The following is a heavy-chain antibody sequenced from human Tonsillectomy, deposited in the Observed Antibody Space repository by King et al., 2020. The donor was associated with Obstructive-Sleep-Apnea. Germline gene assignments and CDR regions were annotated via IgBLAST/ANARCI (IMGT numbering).Heavy chain of an antibody. CDR3: AISVDTAMVFDY. Sequence: QLQESGPGLVKPSETLSLTCTVSGGSISSYYWSWIRQPPGKGLDWIGYVYYSGSTNYNPSPKRRVTLSVDTSKRQFSLQLSSVTAADTAVYYCAISVDTAMVFDYWGQGTLVTVSS. J-gene: IGHJ4*02. D-gene: IGHD5-18*01. CDR2: VYYSGST. CDR1: GGSISSYY. V-gene: IGHV4-59*08.